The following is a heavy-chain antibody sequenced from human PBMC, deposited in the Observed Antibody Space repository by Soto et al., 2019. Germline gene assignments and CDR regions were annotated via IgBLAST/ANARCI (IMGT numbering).Heavy chain of an antibody. D-gene: IGHD2-2*01. CDR2: ISGSGGST. V-gene: IGHV3-23*01. CDR1: GFTFSTSV. CDR3: ARSQDIVVVPAAKRYHYYYMDV. Sequence: GGSLRLSCVASGFTFSTSVMHWVRQAPGKGLEWVSAISGSGGSTYYADSVKGRFTISRDNAKNSLYLQMNSLRAEDTAVYYCARSQDIVVVPAAKRYHYYYMDVWGKGTTVTVS. J-gene: IGHJ6*03.